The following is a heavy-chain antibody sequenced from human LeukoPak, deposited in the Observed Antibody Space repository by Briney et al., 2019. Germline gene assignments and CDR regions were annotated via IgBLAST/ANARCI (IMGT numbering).Heavy chain of an antibody. CDR2: INWNGGST. V-gene: IGHV3-20*04. CDR1: GFTFDDYG. Sequence: GGSLRLPCAASGFTFDDYGMAWVRQAPGKGLEWVSGINWNGGSTGYADSVKGRFTISRDNAKNSLYLQMNSLRAEDTAFYYCARSYAQYCSTASCSHRDHWGQGTLVTVSS. D-gene: IGHD2-2*01. CDR3: ARSYAQYCSTASCSHRDH. J-gene: IGHJ4*02.